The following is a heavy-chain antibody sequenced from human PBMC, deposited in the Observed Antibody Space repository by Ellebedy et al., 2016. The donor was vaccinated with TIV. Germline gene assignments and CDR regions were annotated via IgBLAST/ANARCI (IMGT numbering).Heavy chain of an antibody. CDR2: MSYDGSNE. Sequence: LSLXXAASRFSFSTYGMHWLRQAPGKGLEWVAVMSYDGSNEYYADSVRGRFAISRDNSKNTLYLQMNSLRTEDTAVYYCARDPRSTYCTSTNCYLSDYFDYWGQGTLVTVSS. V-gene: IGHV3-30*03. D-gene: IGHD2-2*01. J-gene: IGHJ4*02. CDR1: RFSFSTYG. CDR3: ARDPRSTYCTSTNCYLSDYFDY.